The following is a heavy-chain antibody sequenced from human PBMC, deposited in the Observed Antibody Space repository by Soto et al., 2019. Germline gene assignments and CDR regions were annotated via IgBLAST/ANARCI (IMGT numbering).Heavy chain of an antibody. CDR3: AGIMVRGYYYGMDV. CDR1: GGSISSYY. V-gene: IGHV4-59*08. CDR2: IYYSVST. Sequence: PSETLSLTCTVSGGSISSYYWSWIRQPPGKGLEWIGYIYYSVSTNYNPSLKSRVTISVDTSKNQFSLKLSSVTAADTAVYYCAGIMVRGYYYGMDVWGQGTTVTVSS. J-gene: IGHJ6*02. D-gene: IGHD3-10*01.